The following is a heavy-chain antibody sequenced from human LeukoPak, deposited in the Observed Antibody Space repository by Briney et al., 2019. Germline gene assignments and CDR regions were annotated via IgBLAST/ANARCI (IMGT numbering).Heavy chain of an antibody. V-gene: IGHV3-30-3*01. CDR1: GFTFSSYA. CDR2: ISYDGSNK. D-gene: IGHD2/OR15-2a*01. Sequence: PGGSLRLSCAASGFTFSSYAMHWVRQAPGKGLEWAAVISYDGSNKYYADSVKGRFTISRDNSKNTLYLQMNSLRAEDTAVYYCARDRIHAFDYWGQGTLVTVSS. CDR3: ARDRIHAFDY. J-gene: IGHJ4*02.